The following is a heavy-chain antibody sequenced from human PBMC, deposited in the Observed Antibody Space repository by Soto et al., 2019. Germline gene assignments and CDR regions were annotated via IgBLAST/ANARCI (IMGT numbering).Heavy chain of an antibody. D-gene: IGHD6-19*01. CDR1: GASISVYS. V-gene: IGHV4-59*01. CDR3: ARSTDSSGWRFNY. CDR2: IYYSGST. Sequence: SETLSLTCTVSGASISVYSWRWSRQPPGKGLEWIGYIYYSGSTNYNPSLKSRVAISVDTSKNQFSLKLSSVTAADTAVYYCARSTDSSGWRFNYWGQGTQVTVSS. J-gene: IGHJ4*02.